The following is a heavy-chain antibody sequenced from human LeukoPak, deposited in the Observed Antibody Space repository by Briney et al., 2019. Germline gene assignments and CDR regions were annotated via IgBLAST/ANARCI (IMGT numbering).Heavy chain of an antibody. CDR2: ISAYNGNT. V-gene: IGHV1-18*01. J-gene: IGHJ4*02. CDR3: ARDPGVPDPRYSGYVPFDY. D-gene: IGHD5-12*01. Sequence: ASVKVSCKASGYTFTSYGISWVRQAPGQGLEWMGWISAYNGNTNYAQKLQGRVTMTTDTSTSTAYMELSSLRSEDTAVYYCARDPGVPDPRYSGYVPFDYWGQGTLVTVSS. CDR1: GYTFTSYG.